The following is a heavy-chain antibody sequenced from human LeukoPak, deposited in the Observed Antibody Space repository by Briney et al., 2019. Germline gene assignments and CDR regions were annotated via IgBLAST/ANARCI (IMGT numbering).Heavy chain of an antibody. V-gene: IGHV1-2*02. D-gene: IGHD3-16*02. CDR3: ARSLRYSAGWFDP. J-gene: IGHJ5*02. CDR1: GYTFTGYY. Sequence: ASVKVSCKASGYTFTGYYMHWVRQAPGQGLEWMGWINPNSGGTNYAQKFQGRVTMTRDTSISTAYMELSRLRSDDTAVYYCARSLRYSAGWFDPWGQGTLVTVPS. CDR2: INPNSGGT.